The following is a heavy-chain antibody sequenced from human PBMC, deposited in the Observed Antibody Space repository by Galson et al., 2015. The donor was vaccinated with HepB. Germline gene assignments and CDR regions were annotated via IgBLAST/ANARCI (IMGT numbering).Heavy chain of an antibody. CDR1: GFTVSSNY. D-gene: IGHD2-8*02. V-gene: IGHV3-53*01. Sequence: SLRLSCAASGFTVSSNYMSWVRQAPGKGLEWVSIIYRGGDTYYADSVKGRFTISRDNSKDTLYLQMNSLRAEDTAVYYCARGWRSPDYWGQGTLVTVSS. CDR2: IYRGGDT. J-gene: IGHJ4*02. CDR3: ARGWRSPDY.